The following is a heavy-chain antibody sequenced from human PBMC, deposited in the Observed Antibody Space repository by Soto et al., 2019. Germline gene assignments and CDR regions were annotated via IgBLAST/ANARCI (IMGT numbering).Heavy chain of an antibody. CDR1: GGSFSGYY. CDR3: ARVAYSNRYYYYYYGMDV. V-gene: IGHV4-34*01. D-gene: IGHD4-4*01. CDR2: INHSGST. Sequence: QVQLQQWGAGLLKPSETLSLTCAVYGGSFSGYYWSWIRQPPGKGLEWIGEINHSGSTNYNPSLKSRVTISVDTSKNQFSLKLSSVTAADTAVYYCARVAYSNRYYYYYYGMDVWGQGTTVTVSS. J-gene: IGHJ6*02.